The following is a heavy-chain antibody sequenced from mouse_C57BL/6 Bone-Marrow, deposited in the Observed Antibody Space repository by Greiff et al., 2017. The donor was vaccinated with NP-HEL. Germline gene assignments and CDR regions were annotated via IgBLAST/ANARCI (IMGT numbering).Heavy chain of an antibody. CDR1: GYTFTDYY. Sequence: VQLQQSGAELVRPGASVKLSCKASGYTFTDYYINWVKQRPGQGLEWIARIYPGSGNTYYNEKFKGKATLTAEKSSSTAYMQLSSLTSEDSAVYCCAKGTYSFDYWGQGTTLTVSS. CDR2: IYPGSGNT. D-gene: IGHD3-1*01. CDR3: AKGTYSFDY. V-gene: IGHV1-76*01. J-gene: IGHJ2*01.